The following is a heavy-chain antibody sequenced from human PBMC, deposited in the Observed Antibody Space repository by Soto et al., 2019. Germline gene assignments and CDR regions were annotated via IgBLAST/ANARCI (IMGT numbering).Heavy chain of an antibody. V-gene: IGHV3-23*01. CDR3: ATEKDILTGYSSFGY. D-gene: IGHD3-9*01. CDR1: GFTFNNYA. J-gene: IGHJ4*02. Sequence: PGGSLRLSCAASGFTFNNYAMSWVRQAPGKGLEWVSAISGTGGSTYYADSVRGRFTISRDNSKNTLYLQMNSLRAEDTAIYYCATEKDILTGYSSFGYWGQGTLVTVSS. CDR2: ISGTGGST.